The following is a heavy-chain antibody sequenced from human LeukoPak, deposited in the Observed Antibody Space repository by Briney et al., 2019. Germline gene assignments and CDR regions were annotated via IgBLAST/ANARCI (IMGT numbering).Heavy chain of an antibody. CDR1: GSAFSNDA. CDR3: PIGPTLYASGSYTYFHY. CDR2: ISGSGGTT. V-gene: IGHV3-23*01. J-gene: IGHJ4*02. D-gene: IGHD3-10*01. Sequence: GGSLRLSCAASGSAFSNDAMIRPRQAPGKGLEWVSAISGSGGTTYYADSVKGRFTISRDNSKNTLYTQMNSLRAWDTYVYCCPIGPTLYASGSYTYFHYWGQGTLVTVSS.